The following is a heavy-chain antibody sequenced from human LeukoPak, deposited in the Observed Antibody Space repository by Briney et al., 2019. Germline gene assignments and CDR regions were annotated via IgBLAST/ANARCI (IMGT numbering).Heavy chain of an antibody. V-gene: IGHV3-23*01. J-gene: IGHJ4*02. CDR2: ISGSGGST. CDR1: GFTFSSYA. Sequence: GGSLRLSCAASGFTFSSYAMSWVRQAPGKGLEWVSAISGSGGSTYYADSVKGRFTISRDESKNTLYLQMSSLRAEDTAVYYCAKDATIQGEYFDYWGQGTLVTVSS. CDR3: AKDATIQGEYFDY. D-gene: IGHD3-16*01.